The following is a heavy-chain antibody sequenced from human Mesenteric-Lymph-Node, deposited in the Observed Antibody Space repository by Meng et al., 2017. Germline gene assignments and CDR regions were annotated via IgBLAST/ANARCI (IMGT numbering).Heavy chain of an antibody. V-gene: IGHV3-15*01. J-gene: IGHJ4*02. Sequence: GGSLRLSCAASGITFTTAWMAWVRQTPGRGLEWVGRIKSNNNGGTTDYAAPVKGRFSISRDDSKSMVYLQMNSLKIEDTAMYYCGTDIYDWGQGTLVTVSS. CDR1: GITFTTAW. CDR2: IKSNNNGGTT. D-gene: IGHD2/OR15-2a*01. CDR3: GTDIYD.